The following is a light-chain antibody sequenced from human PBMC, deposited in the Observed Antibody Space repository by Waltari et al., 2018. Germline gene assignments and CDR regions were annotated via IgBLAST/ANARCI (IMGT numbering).Light chain of an antibody. CDR2: GAY. J-gene: IGKJ1*01. V-gene: IGKV3-20*01. CDR3: QHHVRLPTT. Sequence: IVLTQSPGTLSLSPGERATLYCRASKRVSTYLAWYQQKPGQAPRLLIYGAYSRAAGIPDRFSGSGYGTDFSLTISRLEPEDFAVYYCQHHVRLPTTFGQGTRVEIK. CDR1: KRVSTY.